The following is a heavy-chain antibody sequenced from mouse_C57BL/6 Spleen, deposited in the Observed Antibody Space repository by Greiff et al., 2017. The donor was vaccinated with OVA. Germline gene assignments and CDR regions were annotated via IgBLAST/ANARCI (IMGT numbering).Heavy chain of an antibody. D-gene: IGHD1-1*01. V-gene: IGHV1-61*01. J-gene: IGHJ3*01. Sequence: VQLQQPGAELVRPGSSVKLSCKASGYTFTSYWMDWVKQRPGQGLEWIGNIYPSDSEPHYNQKFKDKATLTVDKSSSTAYMQLSRLTSEDSAVYYWARSGTTGPWFAYWGQGTLVTVSA. CDR2: IYPSDSEP. CDR3: ARSGTTGPWFAY. CDR1: GYTFTSYW.